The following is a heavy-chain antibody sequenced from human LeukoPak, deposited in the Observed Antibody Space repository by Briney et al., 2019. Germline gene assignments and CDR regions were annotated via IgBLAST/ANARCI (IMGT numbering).Heavy chain of an antibody. CDR3: ARGEQQLVPYYYYGMDV. J-gene: IGHJ6*02. CDR1: GFTFSSYS. V-gene: IGHV3-21*01. D-gene: IGHD6-13*01. Sequence: GGSLRLSCAASGFTFSSYSMNWVRQAPGKGLEWVSSISSSSYIYYADSVKGRFTISRDNAKNSLYLQMNSLRAEDTAVYYCARGEQQLVPYYYYGMDVWGQGTTVTVSS. CDR2: ISSSSYI.